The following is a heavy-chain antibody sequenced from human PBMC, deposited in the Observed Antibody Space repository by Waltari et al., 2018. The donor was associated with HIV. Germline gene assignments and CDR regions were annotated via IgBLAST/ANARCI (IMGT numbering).Heavy chain of an antibody. J-gene: IGHJ5*02. CDR2: FDPEQGKT. Sequence: QVPLVQSGAEVKKPRASVKVSCKVSGYTLSDLSMHWVRQAPGKGLAWMGGFDPEQGKTIYAQNFQGRVTMTEDAATDTAYMELSSLRSEDTAVYYCTTEGLYCSGGTCYSRFDPWGQGTLVTVSS. D-gene: IGHD2-15*01. V-gene: IGHV1-24*01. CDR1: GYTLSDLS. CDR3: TTEGLYCSGGTCYSRFDP.